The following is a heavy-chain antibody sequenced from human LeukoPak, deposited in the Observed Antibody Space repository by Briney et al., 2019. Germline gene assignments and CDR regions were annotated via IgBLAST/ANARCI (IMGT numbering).Heavy chain of an antibody. J-gene: IGHJ5*02. Sequence: GGSLRLSCAASGFTFDDYGMSWVRQAPGKGLEWVSAISGSGGSTYYADSVKGRFTISRDNSKNTLYLQMNSLRAEDTAVYYCARDYRRLLRGTKLAERSQNWFDPWGQGTLVTVSS. CDR3: ARDYRRLLRGTKLAERSQNWFDP. D-gene: IGHD3-10*01. V-gene: IGHV3-23*01. CDR1: GFTFDDYG. CDR2: ISGSGGST.